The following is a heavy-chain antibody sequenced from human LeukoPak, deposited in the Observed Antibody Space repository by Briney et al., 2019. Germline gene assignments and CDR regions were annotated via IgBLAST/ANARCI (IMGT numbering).Heavy chain of an antibody. CDR2: IYHGGTT. V-gene: IGHV4-38-2*02. D-gene: IGHD5-18*01. J-gene: IGHJ4*02. CDR1: GYSISSGYY. Sequence: SETLSLTCTVSGYSISSGYYWGWIRQPPGRGLEWIGSIYHGGTTHYNPSLKSRVIISVDTSKNQFSLKLSSVTAADTAVYYCARVAYTYDGRCDYWGQGTLVTVSS. CDR3: ARVAYTYDGRCDY.